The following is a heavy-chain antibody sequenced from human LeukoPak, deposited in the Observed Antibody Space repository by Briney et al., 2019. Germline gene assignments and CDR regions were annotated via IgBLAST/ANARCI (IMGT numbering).Heavy chain of an antibody. CDR1: GYTFTSYY. V-gene: IGHV1-46*01. D-gene: IGHD6-13*01. Sequence: ASVKVSCKTSGYTFTSYYMHWVRQAPGQGLEWMGIINPSGGSTTYAQKFQGRVTTTRDTSTNTVYMELSSLRSEDTAVYYCARGYDSSSWYVRPRAPQQPTSPFDYWGQGTLVTVSS. J-gene: IGHJ4*02. CDR2: INPSGGST. CDR3: ARGYDSSSWYVRPRAPQQPTSPFDY.